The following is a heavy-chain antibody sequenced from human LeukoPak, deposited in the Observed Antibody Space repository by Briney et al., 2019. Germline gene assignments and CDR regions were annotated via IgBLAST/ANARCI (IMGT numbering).Heavy chain of an antibody. CDR3: ARVDRGYYGSGSIDY. Sequence: GGSLRLSCAASGFTFSSYSMNWVRQAPGKGLEWVSYISSSSSTIYYADSVKGRFTISRDNAKNSLYLQMNSLRAEDTAVYYCARVDRGYYGSGSIDYWGQGTLVTVSS. J-gene: IGHJ4*02. D-gene: IGHD3-10*01. V-gene: IGHV3-48*01. CDR2: ISSSSSTI. CDR1: GFTFSSYS.